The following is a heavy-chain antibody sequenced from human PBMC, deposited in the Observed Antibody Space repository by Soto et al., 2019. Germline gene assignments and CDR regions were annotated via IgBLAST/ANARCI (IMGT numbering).Heavy chain of an antibody. J-gene: IGHJ5*02. Sequence: QVQLVQSGAEVKKPGASVKVSCKASGYTFTSYDINWVRQATGQGLEWMGWMNPNSGNTGYAQKFQGRVTMTRNNPISTAYMELSSLRSEDTGVYYWARGDMGGYYYVDWFDPWGQGTLVTVSS. V-gene: IGHV1-8*01. CDR3: ARGDMGGYYYVDWFDP. CDR2: MNPNSGNT. D-gene: IGHD3-22*01. CDR1: GYTFTSYD.